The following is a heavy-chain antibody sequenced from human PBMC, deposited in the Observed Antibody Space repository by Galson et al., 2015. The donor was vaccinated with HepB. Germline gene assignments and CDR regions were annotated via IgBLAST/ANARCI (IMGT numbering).Heavy chain of an antibody. D-gene: IGHD2-15*01. CDR1: GFTFSSYS. Sequence: CAASGFTFSSYSMSWVRQAPGKGLEWVANIKQDGSEKYYVDPVKGRFTISRDNAKNSLYLQMNSLRAEDTAVYYCARDLVVLVAAIGWYFDLWGRGTLVTVSS. V-gene: IGHV3-7*01. CDR2: IKQDGSEK. CDR3: ARDLVVLVAAIGWYFDL. J-gene: IGHJ2*01.